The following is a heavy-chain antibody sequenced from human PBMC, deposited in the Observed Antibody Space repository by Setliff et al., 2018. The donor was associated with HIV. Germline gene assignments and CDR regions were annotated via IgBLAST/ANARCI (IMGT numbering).Heavy chain of an antibody. CDR1: GYTFTGYY. J-gene: IGHJ4*02. V-gene: IGHV3-30*02. CDR3: AKTQGWHLINY. Sequence: PGGSLRLSCKASGYTFTGYYMHWVRQAPGKGLEWVTFIRNDASNTYYADSVKGRFTISRDSSKNTLYLQMDSLRTEDTAVYYCAKTQGWHLINYWGPGTLVTVSS. CDR2: IRNDASNT. D-gene: IGHD6-19*01.